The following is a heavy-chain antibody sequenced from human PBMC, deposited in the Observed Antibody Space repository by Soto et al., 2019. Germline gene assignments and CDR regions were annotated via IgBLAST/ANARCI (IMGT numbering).Heavy chain of an antibody. V-gene: IGHV5-10-1*01. CDR2: IDPSDSYT. Sequence: GESLKISCKGSGYSFTSYWISWVRQMPVKGLEWMGRIDPSDSYTNYSPSFQGHVTISADKSISTAYLQWSSLKASDTAMYYCARSCSGGSCYPYYYYVMDVCGQGTTVTVCS. D-gene: IGHD2-15*01. CDR3: ARSCSGGSCYPYYYYVMDV. CDR1: GYSFTSYW. J-gene: IGHJ6*02.